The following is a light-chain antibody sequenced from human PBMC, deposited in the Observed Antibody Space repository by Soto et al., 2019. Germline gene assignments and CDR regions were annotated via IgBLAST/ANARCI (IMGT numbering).Light chain of an antibody. V-gene: IGLV1-40*01. J-gene: IGLJ1*01. Sequence: QSVLTQPPSVSGAPGQRVTISCTGSSSNIGAGYDVHWYQQLPGTAPKLLIYANNNRPSGVPDRFSGSKSGTSASLAITGLQAEDEADYYCQSYDSSLNGSRVFGNGTKVTVL. CDR1: SSNIGAGYD. CDR2: ANN. CDR3: QSYDSSLNGSRV.